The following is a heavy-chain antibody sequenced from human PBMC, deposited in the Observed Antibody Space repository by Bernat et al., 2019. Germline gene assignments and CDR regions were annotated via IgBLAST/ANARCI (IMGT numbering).Heavy chain of an antibody. V-gene: IGHV4-34*01. D-gene: IGHD3-10*01. CDR2: INHSGST. CDR1: GGSFSGYY. CDR3: ARGGRVRGYGFDY. J-gene: IGHJ4*02. Sequence: QVQLQQWGAGLLKPSETLSLTCAVYGGSFSGYYWSWIRQPPGKGLEWIGEINHSGSTNYNPSLKSRVTISVDTSKNQFSLRLSSVTAADTAVYYCARGGRVRGYGFDYWGQGTLVTVSS.